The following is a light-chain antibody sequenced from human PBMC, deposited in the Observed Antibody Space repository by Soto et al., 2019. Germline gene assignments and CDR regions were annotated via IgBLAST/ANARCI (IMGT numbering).Light chain of an antibody. CDR3: QQYDDLPIT. CDR1: QHISHF. V-gene: IGKV1-33*01. CDR2: DAS. Sequence: DIQMTQSPSSLYVSVGDRVTITCQASQHISHFLNWYQQKPGKAPKVLIYDASNLETGVPSRFSGSGSGTHFTFTISSLQPEDSATYYCQQYDDLPITFGQGTRLEIK. J-gene: IGKJ5*01.